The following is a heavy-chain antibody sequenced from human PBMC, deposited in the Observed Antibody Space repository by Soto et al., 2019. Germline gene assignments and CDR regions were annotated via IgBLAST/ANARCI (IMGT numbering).Heavy chain of an antibody. CDR1: GYTFTSYA. J-gene: IGHJ3*02. CDR3: ARRIAVALDAFEI. D-gene: IGHD6-19*01. V-gene: IGHV1-3*01. CDR2: INAGNGNT. Sequence: GASVNVSCKASGYTFTSYAMHWVRQAPGQRLEWMGWINAGNGNTKYSQKFQGRVTITRDTSASTAYMELSSLRSEDTAVYYCARRIAVALDAFEIWGQGTMVTVSS.